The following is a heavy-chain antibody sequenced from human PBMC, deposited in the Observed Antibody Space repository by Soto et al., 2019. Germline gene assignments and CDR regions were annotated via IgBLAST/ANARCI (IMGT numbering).Heavy chain of an antibody. CDR2: IYSGGST. CDR1: GFTVSSNY. Sequence: GGSLRLSCAASGFTVSSNYMSWVRQAPGKGLEWVSVIYSGGSTYFADSVKGRFTISRDDSKNTLFLQISSLKTEDTAVYYCTTDLDSFEDDLWGQGTMVTVSS. V-gene: IGHV3-66*01. CDR3: TTDLDSFEDDL. D-gene: IGHD1-1*01. J-gene: IGHJ3*01.